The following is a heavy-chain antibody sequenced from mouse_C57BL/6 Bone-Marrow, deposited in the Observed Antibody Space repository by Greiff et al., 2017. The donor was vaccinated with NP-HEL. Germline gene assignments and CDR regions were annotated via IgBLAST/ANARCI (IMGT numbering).Heavy chain of an antibody. CDR2: IYPGDGDT. J-gene: IGHJ2*01. Sequence: VQLQQSGAELVKPGASVKISCKASGYAFSSYWMNWVKQRPGKGLEWIGQIYPGDGDTNYNGKFKGKATLTADKSSSTAYMQLSSLTSEDSAVYFCARGGGYYGSSYPFDYWGQGTTLTVSS. D-gene: IGHD1-1*01. CDR3: ARGGGYYGSSYPFDY. CDR1: GYAFSSYW. V-gene: IGHV1-80*01.